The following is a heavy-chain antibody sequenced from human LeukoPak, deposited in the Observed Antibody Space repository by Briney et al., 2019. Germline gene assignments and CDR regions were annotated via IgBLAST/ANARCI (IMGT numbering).Heavy chain of an antibody. D-gene: IGHD2-8*01. CDR1: GYTFNNYA. CDR2: INSYKGDT. CDR3: ARDTNNEIDY. J-gene: IGHJ4*02. Sequence: GASVKVSCKASGYTFNNYAMNWVRQAPGQGLEWMGWINSYKGDTQYSQKFQGRFALTSDTSTNTVHMELWSQRSDDTAVYYCARDTNNEIDYWGQGTLVIVSS. V-gene: IGHV1-18*04.